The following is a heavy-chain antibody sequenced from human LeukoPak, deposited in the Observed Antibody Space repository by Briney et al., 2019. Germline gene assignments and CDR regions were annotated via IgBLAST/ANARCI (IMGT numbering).Heavy chain of an antibody. J-gene: IGHJ6*04. Sequence: SETLSLTCAVYGGSFSGYYWSWIRQPPGKGLEWIGEINHSGSTNYNPSLKSRVSISVDTSKNQFSLKLSSVTDADTAVYYCAREWAGSGSAHLVDVWGKGTTVTVSS. D-gene: IGHD1-26*01. CDR3: AREWAGSGSAHLVDV. CDR1: GGSFSGYY. CDR2: INHSGST. V-gene: IGHV4-34*01.